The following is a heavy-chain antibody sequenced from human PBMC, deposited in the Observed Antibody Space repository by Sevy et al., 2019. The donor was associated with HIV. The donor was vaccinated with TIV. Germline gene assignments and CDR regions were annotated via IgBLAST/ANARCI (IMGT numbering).Heavy chain of an antibody. D-gene: IGHD6-13*01. J-gene: IGHJ4*02. CDR1: GYTFPGYY. Sequence: ASVKVSCKASGYTFPGYYMHWVRQAPGQGLEWMGWINPKSGGTNYEQKFQGRVTMTRDTSISTAYMELSRLRSDDTAVYYCARDSSWYYFDYWGQGTLVTVSS. CDR3: ARDSSWYYFDY. CDR2: INPKSGGT. V-gene: IGHV1-2*02.